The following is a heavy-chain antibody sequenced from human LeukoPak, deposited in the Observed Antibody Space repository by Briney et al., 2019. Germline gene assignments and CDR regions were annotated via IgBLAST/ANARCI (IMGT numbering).Heavy chain of an antibody. J-gene: IGHJ4*02. D-gene: IGHD6-19*01. Sequence: GGSLRLSCAASGFTFSSYGMSWVRQAPGKGLEWVSAISGSAVSTYYADSVKGRFTISRDNSKNSLYLQMNSLRAEDTAVYYCARVRQWLVRFDYWGQGTLVTVSS. V-gene: IGHV3-23*01. CDR3: ARVRQWLVRFDY. CDR2: ISGSAVST. CDR1: GFTFSSYG.